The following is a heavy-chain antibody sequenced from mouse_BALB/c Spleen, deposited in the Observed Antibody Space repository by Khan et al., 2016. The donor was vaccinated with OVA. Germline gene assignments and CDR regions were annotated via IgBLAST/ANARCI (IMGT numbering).Heavy chain of an antibody. CDR2: IGYSGST. V-gene: IGHV3-2*02. CDR1: GYSITSDYA. CDR3: ASGRLLLRYPDYFDY. D-gene: IGHD1-1*01. J-gene: IGHJ2*01. Sequence: EVELVESGPGLLQPSQSLSLTCTVTGYSITSDYAWNWIRQFPGNKLGWMAYIGYSGSTTSHQSHRSRISITRDTAKNQFILQLNSFTTDDTATYYCASGRLLLRYPDYFDYWGQGTTLTVSS.